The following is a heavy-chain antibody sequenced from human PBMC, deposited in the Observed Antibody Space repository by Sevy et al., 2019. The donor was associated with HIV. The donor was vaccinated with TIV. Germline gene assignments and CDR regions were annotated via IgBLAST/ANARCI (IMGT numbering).Heavy chain of an antibody. J-gene: IGHJ3*02. Sequence: ASVKVSCKASGYTFTSYYMHWVRQAPGQGLEWMGIINPSGGGTSYAQKFQGRVTMTRETSTSTVYRKLSSLRSEDTAVYYCASPGYCSSTSCKRDAFDIWGQGTMVTVSS. CDR1: GYTFTSYY. V-gene: IGHV1-46*03. D-gene: IGHD2-2*01. CDR2: INPSGGGT. CDR3: ASPGYCSSTSCKRDAFDI.